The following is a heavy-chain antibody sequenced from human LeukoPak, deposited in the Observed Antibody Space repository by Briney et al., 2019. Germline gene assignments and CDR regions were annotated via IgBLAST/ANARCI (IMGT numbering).Heavy chain of an antibody. D-gene: IGHD2-2*01. V-gene: IGHV1-2*02. CDR2: INPNSGGT. Sequence: GASVKVSCKASGYTFIGYYIHWVRQAPGQGLEWMGWINPNSGGTNYAQKFQGRVTMTRDTSISTAYMELSRLISDDTAVYHCARAHCSSTNCYQFDYWGQGTLVTVSP. CDR3: ARAHCSSTNCYQFDY. CDR1: GYTFIGYY. J-gene: IGHJ4*02.